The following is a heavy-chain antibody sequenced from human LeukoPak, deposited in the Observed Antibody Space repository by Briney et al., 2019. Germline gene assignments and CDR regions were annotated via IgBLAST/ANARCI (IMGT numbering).Heavy chain of an antibody. D-gene: IGHD5-24*01. CDR2: ISGSGGST. CDR1: GFTFINYA. J-gene: IGHJ4*02. Sequence: GGSLRLSCAASGFTFINYAMTWVRQAPGKGLEWVSGISGSGGSTYYADSVKGRCTISRDNSKNTLYLQMKSLRAEDTAVYYCAKTYQLISYFDYWGQGTLVTVSS. V-gene: IGHV3-23*01. CDR3: AKTYQLISYFDY.